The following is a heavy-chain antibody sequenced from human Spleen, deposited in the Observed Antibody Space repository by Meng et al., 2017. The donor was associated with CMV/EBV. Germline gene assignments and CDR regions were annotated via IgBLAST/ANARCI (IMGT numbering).Heavy chain of an antibody. CDR1: GFTVSSNY. Sequence: GGSLRLSCAASGFTVSSNYMSWVRQAPGKGLEWVSVIYSGGSTYYADSVKGRFTISRDNSKNTLYLQMNSLRAEDTAVYYCARVYCSSTSWPNLYYYYGMDVWGQGTTVTVSS. J-gene: IGHJ6*02. D-gene: IGHD2-2*01. CDR2: IYSGGST. CDR3: ARVYCSSTSWPNLYYYYGMDV. V-gene: IGHV3-53*01.